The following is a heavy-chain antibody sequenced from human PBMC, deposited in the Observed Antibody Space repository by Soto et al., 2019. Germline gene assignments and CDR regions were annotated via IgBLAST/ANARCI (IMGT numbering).Heavy chain of an antibody. CDR2: INHSGST. CDR3: ARRYDFWTSNDY. Sequence: SETLSLTCAVYGGSFSGYYWSWIRQPPGKGLEWIGEINHSGSTNYNPSLKSRVTISVDTSKNQFSLKLSSVTAADTAVYYCARRYDFWTSNDYWGQGTLVTVSS. CDR1: GGSFSGYY. D-gene: IGHD3-3*01. V-gene: IGHV4-34*01. J-gene: IGHJ4*02.